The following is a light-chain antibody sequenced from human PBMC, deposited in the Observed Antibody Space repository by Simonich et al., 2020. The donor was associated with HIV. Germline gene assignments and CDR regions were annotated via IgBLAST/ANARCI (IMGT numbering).Light chain of an antibody. V-gene: IGKV4-1*01. CDR3: QQYYSTPLT. Sequence: DIVMTQSPDSLAVSLGERATINCKSSQSVLYSSNNKNYLAWYQQKPGQPPKLLIYWASTRDSGVPDRFSVSGSGTDFTLTISSLQAEDVAVYYCQQYYSTPLTFGGGTKVEIK. J-gene: IGKJ4*01. CDR1: QSVLYSSNNKNY. CDR2: WAS.